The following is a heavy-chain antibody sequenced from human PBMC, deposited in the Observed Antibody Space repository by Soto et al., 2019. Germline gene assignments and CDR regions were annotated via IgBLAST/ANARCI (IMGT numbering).Heavy chain of an antibody. D-gene: IGHD2-2*01. CDR2: ISASGGST. CDR3: AKGYCSSTSCPGSH. Sequence: GGSLRLSCAGSGFTFSTYAMSWVRQAPGKGLEWVSGISASGGSTYYADSGKGRFTISRDNSKNTVYLQMNSLRAEDTAVYYCAKGYCSSTSCPGSHWGQGTLVTVSS. CDR1: GFTFSTYA. V-gene: IGHV3-23*01. J-gene: IGHJ4*02.